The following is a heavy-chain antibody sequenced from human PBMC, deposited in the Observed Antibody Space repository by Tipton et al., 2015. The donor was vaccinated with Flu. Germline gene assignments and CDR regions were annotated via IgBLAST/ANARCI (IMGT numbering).Heavy chain of an antibody. CDR2: IYTNGNT. D-gene: IGHD2-15*01. J-gene: IGHJ3*02. Sequence: TLSLTCAVSGASISSGDYYWSWIRQPAGKGLEWIGRIYTNGNTNYNASLKSRVSISIDRSKNQFSLKLFSVTAADTAVYYCVRQKCGSCYSAAFDIWGRGIMVTVSS. CDR3: VRQKCGSCYSAAFDI. CDR1: GASISSGDYY. V-gene: IGHV4-61*02.